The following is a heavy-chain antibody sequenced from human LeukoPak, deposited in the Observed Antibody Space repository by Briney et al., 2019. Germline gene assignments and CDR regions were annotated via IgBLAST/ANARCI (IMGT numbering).Heavy chain of an antibody. CDR3: ARGPPTWIQLWLLSYYFDY. CDR1: GGSISSYY. CDR2: IYYSGST. J-gene: IGHJ4*02. Sequence: SETLSLTCTVSGGSISSYYWSWIRQPPGKGLEWIGYIYYSGSTNYNPSLKSRVTISVDTSKNQFSLKLSSVTAADTAVYYCARGPPTWIQLWLLSYYFDYWGQGTLVTVSS. V-gene: IGHV4-59*01. D-gene: IGHD5-18*01.